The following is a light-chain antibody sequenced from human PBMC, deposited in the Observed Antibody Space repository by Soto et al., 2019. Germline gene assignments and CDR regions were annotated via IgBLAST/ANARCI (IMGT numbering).Light chain of an antibody. Sequence: EIVLTQSPGTLSLSPGERATLSCRASQSVSSSYLAWYQKKPGQAPRLLIYGASSRATGIPDRFSGSGSGTDFTLTLSRLEPEDFAVYYCQQYGSSLTWTFGQGTKVDIK. CDR3: QQYGSSLTWT. V-gene: IGKV3-20*01. CDR1: QSVSSSY. J-gene: IGKJ1*01. CDR2: GAS.